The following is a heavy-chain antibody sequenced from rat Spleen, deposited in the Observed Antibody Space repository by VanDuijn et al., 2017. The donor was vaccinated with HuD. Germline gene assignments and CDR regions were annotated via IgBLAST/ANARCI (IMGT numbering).Heavy chain of an antibody. Sequence: EVQLVESGGGLVQPGRSMKLSCAASGFTFSDYYMAWVRQAPTKGLEWVASISAGGGSTFHRDSVKGRFTISRDNAKSTLYLQMDSLRSEDTATYYCARRYYSGFDYWGQGVMVTVSS. CDR3: ARRYYSGFDY. D-gene: IGHD1-1*01. CDR1: GFTFSDYY. CDR2: ISAGGGST. J-gene: IGHJ2*01. V-gene: IGHV5-25*01.